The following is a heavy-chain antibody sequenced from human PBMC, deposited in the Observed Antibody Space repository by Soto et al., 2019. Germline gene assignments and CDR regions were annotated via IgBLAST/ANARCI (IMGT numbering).Heavy chain of an antibody. V-gene: IGHV4-61*01. D-gene: IGHD1-7*01. Sequence: PSETLSLTCTVSGGSVRDGSYYWAWLRQPPGKGLEWIGHIYHSGSTIYNPSLKSRVTISIDTSKSQFSLNLNSMTAADTAVYYCAGYNWNYYFEPWGQGTLVTV. CDR1: GGSVRDGSYY. CDR3: AGYNWNYYFEP. CDR2: IYHSGST. J-gene: IGHJ5*02.